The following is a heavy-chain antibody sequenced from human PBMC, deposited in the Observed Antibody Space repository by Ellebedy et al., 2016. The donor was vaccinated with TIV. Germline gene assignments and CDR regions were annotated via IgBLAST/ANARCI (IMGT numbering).Heavy chain of an antibody. CDR2: IYYSGST. J-gene: IGHJ6*02. CDR3: ARGEVTLYYYGMDV. CDR1: GGSISSYY. Sequence: MPSETLSLTCTVSGGSISSYYLSWIRQAPGKGLEWIGYIYYSGSTNYNPSLKSRVTISVDTSKNQFSLKLSSVTAADTAVYYCARGEVTLYYYGMDVWGQGTTVTVSS. V-gene: IGHV4-59*01.